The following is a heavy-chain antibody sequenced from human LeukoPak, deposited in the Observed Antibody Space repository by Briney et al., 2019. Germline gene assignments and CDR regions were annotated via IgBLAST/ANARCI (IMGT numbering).Heavy chain of an antibody. CDR3: ARDRGTAGITIFGVVTPLGNWFDP. J-gene: IGHJ5*02. V-gene: IGHV1-46*03. CDR1: GYTFTSYY. CDR2: INPRGGST. Sequence: ASVKLSCKASGYTFTSYYMHWVRQAPGQGLEWMGIINPRGGSTSYAQKFQGRVTMTRDTSTSTVYMELSSLRSEDTAVYYCARDRGTAGITIFGVVTPLGNWFDPWGQGTLVTVSS. D-gene: IGHD3-3*01.